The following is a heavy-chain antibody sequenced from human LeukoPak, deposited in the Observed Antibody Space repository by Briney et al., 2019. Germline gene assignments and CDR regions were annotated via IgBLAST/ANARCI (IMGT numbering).Heavy chain of an antibody. J-gene: IGHJ4*02. CDR2: IIPIFGTA. CDR1: GGTSSSYA. D-gene: IGHD6-13*01. V-gene: IGHV1-69*13. CDR3: ARDQAAAGNSFDY. Sequence: ASVNVSFKASGGTSSSYAISWVRQAPGQGLEWMGGIIPIFGTANYAQKFQCRVTITADESTSTAYMELSSLRSEDTAVYYCARDQAAAGNSFDYWGQGTLVTVSS.